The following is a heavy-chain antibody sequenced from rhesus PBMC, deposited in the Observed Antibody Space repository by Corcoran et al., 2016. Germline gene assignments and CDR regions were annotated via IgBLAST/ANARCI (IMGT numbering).Heavy chain of an antibody. Sequence: QVQLQESGPGLVKPSETLSLTCAVSGASIRSYWWSWLRPPPGKGLEWIGEINGNSGSTYYNPSLKSRVTISKDASKNQFSLKLSSVTAADTAVYYCARDLASSGSDYWGQGVLVTVSS. V-gene: IGHV4-80*01. CDR3: ARDLASSGSDY. J-gene: IGHJ4*01. CDR1: GASIRSYW. CDR2: INGNSGST. D-gene: IGHD6-31*01.